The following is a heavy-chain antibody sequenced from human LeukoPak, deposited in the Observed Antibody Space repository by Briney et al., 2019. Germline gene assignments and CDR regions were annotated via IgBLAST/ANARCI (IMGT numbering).Heavy chain of an antibody. CDR1: GGSISSYY. CDR2: IYYSGST. CDR3: ARDAPPPLYSSIWYTRLWSVGGTCFDY. D-gene: IGHD6-13*01. V-gene: IGHV4-59*01. J-gene: IGHJ4*02. Sequence: ETLSLTCTVSGGSISSYYWSWIRQPPGKGLEWIGYIYYSGSTNYNPSLKSRVTISVDTSKNRFSLRLSSVTAADTAVYYCARDAPPPLYSSIWYTRLWSVGGTCFDYWGQGTLVTVSS.